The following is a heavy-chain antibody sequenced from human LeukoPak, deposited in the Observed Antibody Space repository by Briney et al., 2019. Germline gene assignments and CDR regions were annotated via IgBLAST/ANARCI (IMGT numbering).Heavy chain of an antibody. D-gene: IGHD4-17*01. CDR2: ISSSSSTI. Sequence: GGSLRLSCAASGFTFSTYSMTWVRQAPGKGLEWVSYISSSSSTIYYADSVKGRFTISRDNAKNSLYLQMNSLRAEDTAVYYCARGPTVTIWDNWFDPWGQGTLVTVSS. J-gene: IGHJ5*02. CDR1: GFTFSTYS. CDR3: ARGPTVTIWDNWFDP. V-gene: IGHV3-48*01.